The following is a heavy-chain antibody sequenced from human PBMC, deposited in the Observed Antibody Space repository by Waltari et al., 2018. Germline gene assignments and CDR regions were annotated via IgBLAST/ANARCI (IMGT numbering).Heavy chain of an antibody. J-gene: IGHJ3*02. CDR3: ARESGYDFWSGYYRGAFDI. CDR1: GYTFTSYA. CDR2: INAGNGNT. D-gene: IGHD3-3*01. Sequence: QVQLVQSGAEVKKPGASVKVSCKASGYTFTSYAMHWVRQAPGQRLKWMGWINAGNGNTKDSQKFQGRVTITRDTSASTAYMELSSLRSEDTAVYYCARESGYDFWSGYYRGAFDIWGQGTMVTVSS. V-gene: IGHV1-3*01.